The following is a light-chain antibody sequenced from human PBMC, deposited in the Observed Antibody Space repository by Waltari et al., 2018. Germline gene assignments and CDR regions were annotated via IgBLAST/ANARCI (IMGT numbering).Light chain of an antibody. J-gene: IGKJ3*01. V-gene: IGKV3D-15*01. Sequence: EIVMTHSPATLSVSPGDRATLPCRASQTISSNLAWYQLRPGQAPRLLIYGASNRATGIPARFSGTGSGTEFTLTISSLQSEDFAVYYCQQYNNWPPLFTFGPGTKVDMK. CDR2: GAS. CDR3: QQYNNWPPLFT. CDR1: QTISSN.